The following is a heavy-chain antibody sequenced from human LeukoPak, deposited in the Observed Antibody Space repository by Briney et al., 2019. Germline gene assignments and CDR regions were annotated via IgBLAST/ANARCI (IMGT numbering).Heavy chain of an antibody. D-gene: IGHD6-19*01. V-gene: IGHV3-23*01. J-gene: IGHJ4*02. CDR3: AKEEARDSSGWYHAAGPGFFDY. CDR2: ISGSGGST. CDR1: GFTFSSYA. Sequence: LAGGSLRLSCAASGFTFSSYAMSWVRQAPGKELEWVSAISGSGGSTYYADSVKGRFTISRDNSKNTLYLQMNSLRAEDTAVYYCAKEEARDSSGWYHAAGPGFFDYWGQGTLVTVSS.